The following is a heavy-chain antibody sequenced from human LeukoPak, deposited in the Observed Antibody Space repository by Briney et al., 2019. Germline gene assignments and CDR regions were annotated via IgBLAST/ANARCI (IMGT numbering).Heavy chain of an antibody. Sequence: GGSLRLSCAASGFTFRSYEMNWVRQAPGEGLEWVSYISSSGSTIYYADSVKGRFTISRDNAKNSLFLQLNSLRAEDTAVYYCARDVYSSGWSPYYFDYWGQGTLVTVSS. CDR3: ARDVYSSGWSPYYFDY. CDR2: ISSSGSTI. CDR1: GFTFRSYE. J-gene: IGHJ4*02. V-gene: IGHV3-48*03. D-gene: IGHD6-19*01.